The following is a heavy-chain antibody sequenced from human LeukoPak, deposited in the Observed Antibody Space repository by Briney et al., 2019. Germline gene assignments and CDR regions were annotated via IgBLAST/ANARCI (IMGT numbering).Heavy chain of an antibody. V-gene: IGHV1-8*01. CDR2: MNPNSGNT. J-gene: IGHJ4*02. CDR1: GYTFTSYD. CDR3: ARELPPYYYDSSGSIFDY. D-gene: IGHD3-22*01. Sequence: ASVKVSCKASGYTFTSYDINWVRQATGQGLEWMGWMNPNSGNTGYAQKFQGRVTMTRNTSISTAYMELSSLRSEDTAVYYCARELPPYYYDSSGSIFDYWGQGTLVTVS.